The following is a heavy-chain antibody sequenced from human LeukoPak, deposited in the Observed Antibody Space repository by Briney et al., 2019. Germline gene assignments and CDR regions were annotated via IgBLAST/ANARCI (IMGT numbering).Heavy chain of an antibody. CDR2: IIPILGIA. D-gene: IGHD6-19*01. Sequence: GASVKVSCKASGGTFSSYAISWVRQAPGQGLDWMGRIIPILGIANYAQKFQGRVTITADKSTSTAYMELSSLRSEDTAVYYCARSAVAGIGWFDPWGQGTLVTVSS. CDR3: ARSAVAGIGWFDP. J-gene: IGHJ5*02. CDR1: GGTFSSYA. V-gene: IGHV1-69*04.